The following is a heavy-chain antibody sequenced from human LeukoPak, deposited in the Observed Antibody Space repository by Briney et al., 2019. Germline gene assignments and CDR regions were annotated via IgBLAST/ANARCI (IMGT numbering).Heavy chain of an antibody. D-gene: IGHD5-18*01. Sequence: GGSLRLSCAASGFTFGDFAMHWVRQAPGKGLELVSLISEDGDTYYGDSVKGRFTVSRDNSKNSLYLQMNSLRTEDTGLYYCARVRTAMEIGAYWGQGTLVTVSS. CDR2: ISEDGDT. CDR1: GFTFGDFA. CDR3: ARVRTAMEIGAY. V-gene: IGHV3-43*02. J-gene: IGHJ4*02.